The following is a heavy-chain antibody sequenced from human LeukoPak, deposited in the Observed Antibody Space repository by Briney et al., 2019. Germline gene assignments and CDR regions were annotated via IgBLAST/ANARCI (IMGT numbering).Heavy chain of an antibody. CDR3: AKDRGSSWLDY. D-gene: IGHD6-13*01. V-gene: IGHV3-30*18. CDR2: ISYDGSNK. CDR1: GFTFSNYV. Sequence: PGRSLRLSCAASGFTFSNYVMSWVRQAPGKGLEWVAVISYDGSNKYYADSVKGRFTISRDNSKNTLYLQMNSLRAEDTAVYYCAKDRGSSWLDYWGQGTLVTVSS. J-gene: IGHJ4*02.